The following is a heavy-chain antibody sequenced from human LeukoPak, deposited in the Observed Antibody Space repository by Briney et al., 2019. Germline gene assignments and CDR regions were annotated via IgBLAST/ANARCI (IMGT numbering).Heavy chain of an antibody. V-gene: IGHV3-53*01. CDR1: GFTVSSNY. D-gene: IGHD1-26*01. CDR2: IYSGGST. Sequence: QSGGSLRLSCAASGFTVSSNYMSWVRQAPGKGLEWVSVIYSGGSTYYADSVKGRFTISRDNSKNTLYLQMNSLRAEDTAVYYCARSGAFNYGMDVWGQGTTVTVSS. J-gene: IGHJ6*02. CDR3: ARSGAFNYGMDV.